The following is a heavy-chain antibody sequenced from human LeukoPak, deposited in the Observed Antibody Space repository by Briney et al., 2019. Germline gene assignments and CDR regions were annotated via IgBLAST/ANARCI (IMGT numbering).Heavy chain of an antibody. Sequence: PGGSLRLSCAASGFTFSSYWMSWVRQAPGKGLEWVANIKQDGSEKYYVDSVKGRFTISRDNAKNSLYLQMNSLRAEDTAVYYCARDVFSTIFGVAYYYGMDVWGQGTTVTVSS. J-gene: IGHJ6*02. CDR2: IKQDGSEK. V-gene: IGHV3-7*01. CDR1: GFTFSSYW. D-gene: IGHD3-3*01. CDR3: ARDVFSTIFGVAYYYGMDV.